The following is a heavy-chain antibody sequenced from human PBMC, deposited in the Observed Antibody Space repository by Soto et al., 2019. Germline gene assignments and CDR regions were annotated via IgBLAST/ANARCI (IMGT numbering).Heavy chain of an antibody. D-gene: IGHD6-13*01. CDR1: GYSFTSYW. V-gene: IGHV5-10-1*01. CDR2: IDPSDSYT. J-gene: IGHJ6*02. Sequence: SGESLKISCKGSGYSFTSYWISWVRQMPGKGLEWMGRIDPSDSYTNYSPSFQGHVTISADKSISTAYLQWSSLKASDTAMYYWGRKGDGSSWNYYYYYGMDVWGQGTTVTVSS. CDR3: GRKGDGSSWNYYYYYGMDV.